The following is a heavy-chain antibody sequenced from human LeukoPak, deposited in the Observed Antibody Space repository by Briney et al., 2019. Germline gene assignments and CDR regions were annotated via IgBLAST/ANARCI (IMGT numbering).Heavy chain of an antibody. CDR3: AREVAMIRGVKNWFDG. D-gene: IGHD3-10*01. V-gene: IGHV6-1*01. Sequence: SQTLSLTCAISGDSVSSNDASWNWIRQSPSRGLEWLGRTFYRSKWYYDYEASLKSRITINPDTSKNQFSLQLNSVTPEDTAMYYFAREVAMIRGVKNWFDGWGQGTLVTVSS. CDR1: GDSVSSNDAS. J-gene: IGHJ5*02. CDR2: TFYRSKWYY.